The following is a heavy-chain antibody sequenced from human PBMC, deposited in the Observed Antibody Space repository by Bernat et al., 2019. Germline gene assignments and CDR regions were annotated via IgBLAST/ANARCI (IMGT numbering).Heavy chain of an antibody. CDR1: GYTFTSYG. V-gene: IGHV1-18*01. CDR2: ISAYNGDT. CDR3: ARDRATVTTHNYYGMDV. D-gene: IGHD4-17*01. Sequence: QVQLVQSGAEVKKPGASVKVSCKASGYTFTSYGISWVRQAPGQGLEGMGWISAYNGDTNYAQKLQGRVTMTKDTSTSTAYMELRSLRSDDPAVYYCARDRATVTTHNYYGMDVWGQGTTVTVSS. J-gene: IGHJ6*02.